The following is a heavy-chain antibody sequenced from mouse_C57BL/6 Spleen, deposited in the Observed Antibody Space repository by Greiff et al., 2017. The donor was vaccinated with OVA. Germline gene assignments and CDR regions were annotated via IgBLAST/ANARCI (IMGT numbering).Heavy chain of an antibody. CDR2: IDPNSGGT. CDR1: GYTFTSYW. V-gene: IGHV1-72*01. Sequence: QVQLQQPGAELVKPGASVKLSCKASGYTFTSYWMHWVKQRPGRGLEWIGRIDPNSGGTKYNEKFKSKATLTVDKTSSTAYMQLSSLTSEDSAVYYCARYSAEGLYGYSHTWFAYWGQGTLVTVSA. CDR3: ARYSAEGLYGYSHTWFAY. J-gene: IGHJ3*01. D-gene: IGHD2-2*01.